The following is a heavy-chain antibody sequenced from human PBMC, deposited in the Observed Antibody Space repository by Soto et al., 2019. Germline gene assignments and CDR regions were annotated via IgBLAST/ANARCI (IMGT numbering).Heavy chain of an antibody. CDR3: SSIGQRRNRLAY. V-gene: IGHV4-30-4*01. Sequence: ASETLSLTCTVSGGFIRSGNYYWSWIRQPPGKGLEWIGFISYSGSTYYSASLQSRVTMSVDTSKNQFSLNLSFVTAADTAVYYFSSIGQRRNRLAYCGQGTLV. CDR2: ISYSGST. D-gene: IGHD2-21*01. CDR1: GGFIRSGNYY. J-gene: IGHJ4*02.